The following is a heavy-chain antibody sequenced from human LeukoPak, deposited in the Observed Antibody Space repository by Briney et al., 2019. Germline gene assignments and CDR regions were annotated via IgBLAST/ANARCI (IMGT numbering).Heavy chain of an antibody. CDR2: ISSSGDIV. J-gene: IGHJ1*01. CDR3: FMTAGRASATYH. D-gene: IGHD2-2*01. CDR1: GLTSRFAFSDYY. Sequence: PGGSLRLSCAASGLTSRFAFSDYYMSWIRQAPGKGLEWLSFISSSGDIVYYADSVRGRFTISRDNAKNSLYLQMYSLGVEDTAMYYCFMTAGRASATYHWGQGALVTVSS. V-gene: IGHV3-11*04.